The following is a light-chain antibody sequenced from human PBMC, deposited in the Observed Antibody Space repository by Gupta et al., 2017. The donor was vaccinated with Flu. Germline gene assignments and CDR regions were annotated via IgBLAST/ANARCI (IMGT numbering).Light chain of an antibody. V-gene: IGLV3-1*01. Sequence: GDKMGEKYPSLYRQKPGQSPLLVIFEIYRRPARIPERVSGSISGNTATLTISGTPEMDEADYYCQAWDSDSAEVVFGGGTKLTVL. CDR1: KMGEKY. CDR3: QAWDSDSAEVV. J-gene: IGLJ2*01. CDR2: EIY.